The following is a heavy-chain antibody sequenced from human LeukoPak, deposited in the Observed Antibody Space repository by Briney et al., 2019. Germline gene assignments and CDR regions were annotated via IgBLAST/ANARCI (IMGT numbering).Heavy chain of an antibody. D-gene: IGHD4-23*01. Sequence: GGSLRLSCAASGFTLNTNDMNWVRQAPGKGLEWVSLMYPWGSVFYTGSVKGRFTVSRDESKNMMFLQMNTLRPDDTAMYYYVRQGGGDNCRWGQGALVTVSS. V-gene: IGHV3-66*02. CDR3: VRQGGGDNCR. CDR2: MYPWGSV. J-gene: IGHJ4*01. CDR1: GFTLNTND.